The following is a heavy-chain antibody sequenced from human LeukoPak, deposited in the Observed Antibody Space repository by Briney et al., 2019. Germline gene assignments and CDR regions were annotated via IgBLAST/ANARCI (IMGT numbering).Heavy chain of an antibody. CDR1: GFTFSSYW. D-gene: IGHD3-3*01. J-gene: IGHJ4*02. CDR3: AQGLVSGRNYIDS. Sequence: PGGSLRLSCAASGFTFSSYWMHWVRQAPGKGLVWVSRISTDGLTTNYADSVKGRFTISRDNAKNTLYLQMNSLRADDTAVYYCAQGLVSGRNYIDSWGQGTLVTVSS. V-gene: IGHV3-74*01. CDR2: ISTDGLTT.